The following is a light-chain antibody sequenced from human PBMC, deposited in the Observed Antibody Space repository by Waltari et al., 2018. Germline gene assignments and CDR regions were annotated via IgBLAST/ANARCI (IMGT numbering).Light chain of an antibody. CDR3: SSYMDSSTLEL. CDR2: DVS. CDR1: SSDIGGYNY. V-gene: IGLV2-14*03. J-gene: IGLJ2*01. Sequence: QSALTQPASVSGSPGQSITISCTGTSSDIGGYNYVSWYQQVPGKAPKLMIYDVSNRPSWVSSRFSGSKSGNTASLTISGLQAEDEADYFCSSYMDSSTLELFGGGTSLTVL.